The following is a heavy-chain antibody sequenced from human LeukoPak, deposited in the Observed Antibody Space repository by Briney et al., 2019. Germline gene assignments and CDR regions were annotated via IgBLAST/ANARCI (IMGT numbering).Heavy chain of an antibody. D-gene: IGHD1-26*01. Sequence: SETLSLTCTVSGGSISSSSYYWGWIRQPPGKGLEWIGSIYYSGSTYYNPSLKSRVTISVDTSKNQFSLKLSTVTAADTAVYYCARGGIVGAPPLCDYWGQGTLVTVSS. CDR1: GGSISSSSYY. CDR3: ARGGIVGAPPLCDY. J-gene: IGHJ4*02. V-gene: IGHV4-39*07. CDR2: IYYSGST.